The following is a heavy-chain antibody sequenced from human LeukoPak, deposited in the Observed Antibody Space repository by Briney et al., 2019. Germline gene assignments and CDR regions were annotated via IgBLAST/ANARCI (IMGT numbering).Heavy chain of an antibody. D-gene: IGHD3-22*01. CDR1: GFTFSSYA. J-gene: IGHJ4*02. CDR3: AGQKYYYDSSGYYFDY. CDR2: ISGSGGST. V-gene: IGHV3-23*01. Sequence: PGGSLRLSCAASGFTFSSYAMSWVRQAPGKGLEWVSAISGSGGSTYYADSVKGRFTISRDNSKNTLYLQMNSLRAEDTAVYYCAGQKYYYDSSGYYFDYWGQGTLVTVSS.